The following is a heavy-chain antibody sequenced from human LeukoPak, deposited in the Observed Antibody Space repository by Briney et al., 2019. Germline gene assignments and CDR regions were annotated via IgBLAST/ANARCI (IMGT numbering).Heavy chain of an antibody. J-gene: IGHJ6*02. V-gene: IGHV3-30-3*01. CDR3: ARDTVTKYYYYGMDV. Sequence: EGSLRLSCAASGFTFSSYAMHWVRQAPGKGLEWVAVISYDGSNKYYADSVKGRFTISRDNSKNTLYLQMNSLRAEDTAVYYCARDTVTKYYYYGMDVWGQGTTVTVSS. D-gene: IGHD4-17*01. CDR2: ISYDGSNK. CDR1: GFTFSSYA.